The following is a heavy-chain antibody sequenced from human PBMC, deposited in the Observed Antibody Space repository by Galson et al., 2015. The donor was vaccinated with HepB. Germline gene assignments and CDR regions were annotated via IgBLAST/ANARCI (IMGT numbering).Heavy chain of an antibody. CDR3: ARDRRVDSSGWYPGELFDY. Sequence: SVKVSCKASGYTFTSYGISWVRQAPGQGLEWMGRIIPILGIANYAQKFQGRVTITADKSTSTAYMELSSLRSEDTAVYYCARDRRVDSSGWYPGELFDYWGQGTLVTVSS. J-gene: IGHJ4*02. D-gene: IGHD6-19*01. CDR1: GYTFTSYG. V-gene: IGHV1-69*04. CDR2: IIPILGIA.